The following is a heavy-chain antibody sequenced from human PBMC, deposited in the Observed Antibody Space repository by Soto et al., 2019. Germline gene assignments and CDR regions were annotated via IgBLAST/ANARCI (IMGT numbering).Heavy chain of an antibody. CDR1: GFTFSSYS. Sequence: GGSLRLSCAASGFTFSSYSMNWVRQAPGKGLEWVSSISSGSSYIYYADSVKGRFTISRDNAKNSLYLQMNSLRAEDTAVYYCARDRLGGWELRFPPHYWGQGTLVTVSS. D-gene: IGHD1-26*01. V-gene: IGHV3-21*01. CDR2: ISSGSSYI. J-gene: IGHJ4*02. CDR3: ARDRLGGWELRFPPHY.